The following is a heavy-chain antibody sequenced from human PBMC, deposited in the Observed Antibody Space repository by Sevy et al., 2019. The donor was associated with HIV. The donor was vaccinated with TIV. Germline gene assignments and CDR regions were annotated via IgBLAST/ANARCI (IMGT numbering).Heavy chain of an antibody. CDR3: AKGLTDPDTALAGIDY. J-gene: IGHJ4*01. CDR1: GFTFDDYN. CDR2: ISWDGGTT. D-gene: IGHD5-18*01. Sequence: GGSLRLSCAASGFTFDDYNMHWVRQAPGKGLEWVCLISWDGGTTYYADSVKGRFTISRDNSKNSLYLQMNTLRTEDTALYYCAKGLTDPDTALAGIDYWGQGTLVTVSS. V-gene: IGHV3-43*01.